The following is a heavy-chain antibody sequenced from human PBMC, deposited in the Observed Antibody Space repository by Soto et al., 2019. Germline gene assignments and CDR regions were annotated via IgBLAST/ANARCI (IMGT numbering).Heavy chain of an antibody. V-gene: IGHV3-23*01. J-gene: IGHJ5*02. CDR3: AKYYFASGSNWFDP. CDR2: ISGSDDRT. D-gene: IGHD3-10*01. CDR1: GFTLSSHD. Sequence: GGSLRLSCVASGFTLSSHDMAWVRQAPGEGLEWISSISGSDDRTYYADSVKGRFSIFRDSSKNTLYLQMSSLSAGDTAVYYCAKYYFASGSNWFDPWGWGTLVTVSS.